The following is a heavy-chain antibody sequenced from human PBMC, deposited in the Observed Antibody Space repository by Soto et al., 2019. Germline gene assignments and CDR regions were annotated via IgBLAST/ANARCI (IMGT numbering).Heavy chain of an antibody. J-gene: IGHJ6*02. CDR2: IIPVLGGT. V-gene: IGHV1-69*02. CDR3: ARRRYCGADCYSKYYYGMDV. D-gene: IGHD2-21*02. Sequence: QVQLVQSGAEMKRPGASVKVSCQASGSTFSSYTVSWVRQAPGQGLEWMGRIIPVLGGTNYAQKIKGRVTITAEKSKTTAYMELSSLRSGDTAVYYCARRRYCGADCYSKYYYGMDVWGQGTTVTVSS. CDR1: GSTFSSYT.